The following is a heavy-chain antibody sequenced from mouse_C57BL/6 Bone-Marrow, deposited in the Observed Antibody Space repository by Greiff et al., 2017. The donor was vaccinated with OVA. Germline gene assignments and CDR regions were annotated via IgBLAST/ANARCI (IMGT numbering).Heavy chain of an antibody. CDR1: GFTFSDYY. CDR3: ARHGGPYGSSYDWYFDV. J-gene: IGHJ1*03. Sequence: DVHLVESGGGLVQPGGSLKLSCAASGFTFSDYYMYWVRQTPEKRLEWVAYISNGGGSTYYPDTVKGRFTISRDNAKNTLYLQMSRLKSEDTAMYYCARHGGPYGSSYDWYFDVWGTGTTVTVSS. CDR2: ISNGGGST. D-gene: IGHD1-1*01. V-gene: IGHV5-12*01.